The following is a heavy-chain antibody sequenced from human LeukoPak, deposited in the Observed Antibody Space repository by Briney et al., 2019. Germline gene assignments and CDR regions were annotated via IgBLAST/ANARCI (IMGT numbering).Heavy chain of an antibody. CDR3: AKNKESYSSGWYGV. V-gene: IGHV3-23*01. CDR2: ISGSGGST. J-gene: IGHJ4*02. Sequence: GGSLRLSCAASGFTFSNYAMIWVRQAPGRGLEWVSAISGSGGSTHYADAVQGRFTISRDNSKNTMYLQMMSLRAEDTAVYYCAKNKESYSSGWYGVRGQGTLVTVSS. D-gene: IGHD6-19*01. CDR1: GFTFSNYA.